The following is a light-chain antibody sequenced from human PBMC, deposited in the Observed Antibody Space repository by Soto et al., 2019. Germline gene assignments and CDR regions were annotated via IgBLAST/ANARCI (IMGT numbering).Light chain of an antibody. Sequence: EIVLTPSPGPLSLSPGERAPPSRRASQSVSSYLAWYQQKPGQAPRLLIYDASNRATGIPARFSGSGSGTDFTLTISSLEPEDFAVYYCQQRSNWPPITFGQGTRLEIK. CDR3: QQRSNWPPIT. CDR1: QSVSSY. J-gene: IGKJ5*01. CDR2: DAS. V-gene: IGKV3-11*01.